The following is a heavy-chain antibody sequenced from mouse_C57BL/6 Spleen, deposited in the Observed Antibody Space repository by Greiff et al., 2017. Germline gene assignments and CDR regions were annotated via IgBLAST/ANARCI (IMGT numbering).Heavy chain of an antibody. D-gene: IGHD1-1*01. Sequence: QVQLKESGAELVRPGASVTLSCKASGYTFTDYEMHWVKQTPVHGLEWIGAIDPETGGTAYNQKFKGKAILTADKSSSTAYMELRSLTSEDSAVYYCTRSYLAFAYWGQGTLVTVSA. J-gene: IGHJ3*01. CDR3: TRSYLAFAY. V-gene: IGHV1-15*01. CDR1: GYTFTDYE. CDR2: IDPETGGT.